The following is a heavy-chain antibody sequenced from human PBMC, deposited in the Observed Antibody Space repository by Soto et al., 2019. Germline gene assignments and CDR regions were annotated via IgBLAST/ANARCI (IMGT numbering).Heavy chain of an antibody. CDR2: ISSNGGST. V-gene: IGHV3-64D*06. J-gene: IGHJ4*02. Sequence: GGSLRLSCSASGFTFSSYAMHWVRQAPGKGLEYVSAISSNGGSTYYADSVKGRFTISRDNTKNTLYLRMSSLRAEDTAVYYCVKPGSYSYYFGWWGQGTVATVS. CDR3: VKPGSYSYYFGW. D-gene: IGHD1-26*01. CDR1: GFTFSSYA.